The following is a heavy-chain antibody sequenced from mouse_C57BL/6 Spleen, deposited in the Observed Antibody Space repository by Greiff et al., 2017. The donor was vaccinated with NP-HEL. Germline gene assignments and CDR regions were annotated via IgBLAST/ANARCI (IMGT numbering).Heavy chain of an antibody. CDR2: INPSSGYT. V-gene: IGHV1-7*01. CDR3: ARGGRSSYSRGDAMDC. Sequence: VQLQQSGAELAKPGASVKLSCKASGYTFTSYWMHWVKQRPGQGLEWIGYINPSSGYTKYNQKFKDKATLTAEKSSSTAYMQLGSLTYEDSAVYYCARGGRSSYSRGDAMDCWGEGTSVTVSS. J-gene: IGHJ4*01. D-gene: IGHD2-5*01. CDR1: GYTFTSYW.